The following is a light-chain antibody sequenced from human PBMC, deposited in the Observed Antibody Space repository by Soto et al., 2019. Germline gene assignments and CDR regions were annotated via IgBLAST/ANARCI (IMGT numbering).Light chain of an antibody. V-gene: IGKV3-20*01. CDR2: GAA. Sequence: EIVLTQSPGTLSLSPGERATLSCRSSESLSNNYLAWYKQKPGQAPRLLITGAASRAPGIPDRFSGSGSGTDFTLSINSLEPEDFVVYFCQQYGRLPITFGQGTRLE. CDR3: QQYGRLPIT. J-gene: IGKJ5*01. CDR1: ESLSNNY.